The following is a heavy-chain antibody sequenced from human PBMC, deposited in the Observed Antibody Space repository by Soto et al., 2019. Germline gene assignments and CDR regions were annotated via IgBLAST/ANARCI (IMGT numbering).Heavy chain of an antibody. CDR3: AREKDGSSDY. CDR1: GGTFSSYT. CDR2: IFPILGIA. V-gene: IGHV1-69*04. D-gene: IGHD5-12*01. Sequence: ASVKVSCKASGGTFSSYTISWVRQAPGQGLEWMGRIFPILGIANYAQKLQGRVTITADKSTSTAYMELSSLRSEDTAVYYCAREKDGSSDYWGQGTLVTVSS. J-gene: IGHJ4*02.